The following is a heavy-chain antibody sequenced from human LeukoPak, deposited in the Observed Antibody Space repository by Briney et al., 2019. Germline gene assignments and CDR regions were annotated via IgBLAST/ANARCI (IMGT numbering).Heavy chain of an antibody. CDR2: IYYSGST. V-gene: IGHV4-59*01. Sequence: SETLSSTCTVPGGSISSYYWSWIRQPPGKGLEWIGYIYYSGSTHYNPSLKSRVTISVDTSKNQFSLKRSSVTAADTAVYYSASLQRYRGYSYGYRYGMDVWGQGTTVTVSS. D-gene: IGHD5-18*01. CDR1: GGSISSYY. J-gene: IGHJ6*02. CDR3: ASLQRYRGYSYGYRYGMDV.